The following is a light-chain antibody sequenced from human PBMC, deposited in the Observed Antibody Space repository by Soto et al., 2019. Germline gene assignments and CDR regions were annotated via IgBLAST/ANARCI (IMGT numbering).Light chain of an antibody. CDR3: GSWDSSLSAYV. J-gene: IGLJ1*01. CDR2: EVY. V-gene: IGLV2-8*01. Sequence: QSVLTQPPSASGSPGQSVTISCTGTRDDVGGYNYVSWFQHHPGKAPELMIYEVYKRPSGVPARFSGSKSGNTASLTVSGLQAGDEADYYCGSWDSSLSAYVFGTGTKVTV. CDR1: RDDVGGYNY.